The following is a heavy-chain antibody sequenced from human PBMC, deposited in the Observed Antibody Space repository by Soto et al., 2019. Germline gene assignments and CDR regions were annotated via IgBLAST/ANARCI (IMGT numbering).Heavy chain of an antibody. D-gene: IGHD3-3*01. Sequence: SETLSLTCTVSGGSISSSSYYWGWIRQPPGKGLEWIGSIYYSGSTYYNPSLKSRVTISVYTSKNQFSLKLSSVTAADTAVYYCAKGTYRYYDFWSGYEYGMDVWGQGTTVTVSS. CDR3: AKGTYRYYDFWSGYEYGMDV. CDR2: IYYSGST. CDR1: GGSISSSSYY. V-gene: IGHV4-39*01. J-gene: IGHJ6*02.